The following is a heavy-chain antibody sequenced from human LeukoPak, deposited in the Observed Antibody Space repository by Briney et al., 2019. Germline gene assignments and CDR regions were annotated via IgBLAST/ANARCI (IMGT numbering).Heavy chain of an antibody. CDR2: INHSGST. V-gene: IGHV4-34*01. Sequence: PSETLSLTCAVYGGSFSGYYWSWIRQPPGKGLEWIGEINHSGSTNYNPSLKSRVTISVDTSKNQFSLKLSSVTAADTAVYYCAREVPLYSSSWYSYFDYWGQGTLVTVSS. CDR1: GGSFSGYY. D-gene: IGHD6-13*01. CDR3: AREVPLYSSSWYSYFDY. J-gene: IGHJ4*02.